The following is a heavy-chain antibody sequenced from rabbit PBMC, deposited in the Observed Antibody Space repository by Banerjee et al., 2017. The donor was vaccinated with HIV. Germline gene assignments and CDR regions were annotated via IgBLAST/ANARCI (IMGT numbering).Heavy chain of an antibody. V-gene: IGHV1S45*01. CDR2: INTISGDT. D-gene: IGHD8-1*01. J-gene: IGHJ4*01. CDR1: GFSFNNKYV. CDR3: AGGSYYVGFNL. Sequence: QEQLEESGGDLVKPEGSLTLTCTASGFSFNNKYVMCWVRQAPGKGLEWIACINTISGDTVYATWAKGRFTISKTSSTVTLQMTSLTAADTATYFCAGGSYYVGFNLWGPGTLVTVS.